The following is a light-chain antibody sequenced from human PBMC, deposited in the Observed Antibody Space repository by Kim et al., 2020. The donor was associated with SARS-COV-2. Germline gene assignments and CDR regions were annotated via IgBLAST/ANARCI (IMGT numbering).Light chain of an antibody. J-gene: IGKJ2*04. V-gene: IGKV1-8*01. CDR3: QQYYSYPCR. CDR2: AVS. Sequence: AIRMTQSPSSLSASTGDRVNITCRASHDVSTYLAWYQHKPGKAPNLLMYAVSTLHSGVPSRFRGSGSGTDFTLTISCLQSEDFATYYCQQYYSYPCRFGQGTKLEI. CDR1: HDVSTY.